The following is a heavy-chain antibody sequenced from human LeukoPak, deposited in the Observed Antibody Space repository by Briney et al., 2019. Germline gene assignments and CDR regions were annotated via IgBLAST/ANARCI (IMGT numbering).Heavy chain of an antibody. CDR3: ARGGDGSNIYWYFDL. D-gene: IGHD5-24*01. V-gene: IGHV3-74*01. J-gene: IGHJ2*01. Sequence: GGSLRLSCAASGFSFSSYWTHWVRQAPGKGLVWVSRLNTDGSSTNYADSVKGRFTISRDNAKNTLYLQMNSLRAEDTAIYYCARGGDGSNIYWYFDLWGRGTLVTVSS. CDR1: GFSFSSYW. CDR2: LNTDGSST.